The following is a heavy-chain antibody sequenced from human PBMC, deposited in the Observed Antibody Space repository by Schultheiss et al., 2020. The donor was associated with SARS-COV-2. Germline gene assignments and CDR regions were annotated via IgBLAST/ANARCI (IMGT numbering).Heavy chain of an antibody. V-gene: IGHV1-69*13. CDR2: IIPIFGTA. J-gene: IGHJ4*02. CDR3: ARGPLPYGGNWGDY. CDR1: GGTFSSYA. D-gene: IGHD4-23*01. Sequence: SVKVSCKASGGTFSSYAISWVRQAPGQGLEWMGWIIPIFGTANYAQKFQGRVTITADESTSTAYMELSRLRSDDTAVYYCARGPLPYGGNWGDYWGQGTLVTVSS.